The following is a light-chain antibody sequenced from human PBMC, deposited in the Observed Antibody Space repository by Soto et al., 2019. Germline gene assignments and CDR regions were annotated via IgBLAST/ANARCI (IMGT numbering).Light chain of an antibody. J-gene: IGKJ4*01. Sequence: EVVLPQSPGTLSLSPGERATLSCRASQTLSDPYLAWYQQKPGQAPRLLIYGASNRATGIPDRFSGSGSGTDFSLTISRLEPEDFAVYYCQQYGSSPLTFGGGTKVELK. CDR2: GAS. V-gene: IGKV3-20*01. CDR3: QQYGSSPLT. CDR1: QTLSDPY.